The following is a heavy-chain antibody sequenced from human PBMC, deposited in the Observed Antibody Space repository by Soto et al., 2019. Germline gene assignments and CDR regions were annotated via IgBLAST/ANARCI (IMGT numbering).Heavy chain of an antibody. CDR1: GFTFSSYA. V-gene: IGHV3-23*01. J-gene: IGHJ4*02. D-gene: IGHD2-2*01. CDR2: ISGSGGST. CDR3: AKVWRGELGYCSSTSCLNDY. Sequence: GGSLRLSCAASGFTFSSYAMSWVRQAPGKGLEWVSAISGSGGSTYYADSVKGRFTISRDNSKNTLYLQMNSLRAEDTAVYYCAKVWRGELGYCSSTSCLNDYWGQGTLVTVSS.